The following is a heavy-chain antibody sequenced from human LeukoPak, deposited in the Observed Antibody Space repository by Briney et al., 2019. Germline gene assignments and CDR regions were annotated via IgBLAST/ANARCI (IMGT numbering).Heavy chain of an antibody. Sequence: GGSLRLSCSASGFTFSTYSMNWVRQAPGKGLEWVSSISSSSTYIYYADSVKGRFTISRDNAKHSLFLQMNSLRAEDTAVYYCARFALKTPPTDWGQGTLVTVSS. CDR2: ISSSSTYI. V-gene: IGHV3-21*01. J-gene: IGHJ4*02. CDR3: ARFALKTPPTD. CDR1: GFTFSTYS.